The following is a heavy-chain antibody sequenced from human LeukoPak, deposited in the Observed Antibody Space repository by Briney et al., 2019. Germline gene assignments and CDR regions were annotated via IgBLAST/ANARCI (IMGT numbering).Heavy chain of an antibody. CDR1: GFTFSSYW. D-gene: IGHD1-26*01. V-gene: IGHV3-7*01. Sequence: GGSLRLSCAASGFTFSSYWMSWVRQAPGKGLEWVANIKQDGSEKYYVDSVKDRFTISRDNAKNSLYLQMNSLRAEDTAVYYCARVLVGATLYYYYGMDVWGQGTTVTVSS. CDR2: IKQDGSEK. J-gene: IGHJ6*02. CDR3: ARVLVGATLYYYYGMDV.